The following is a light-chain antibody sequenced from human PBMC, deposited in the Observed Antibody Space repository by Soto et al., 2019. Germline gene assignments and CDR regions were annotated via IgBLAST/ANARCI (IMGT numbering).Light chain of an antibody. CDR1: QSVSSK. V-gene: IGKV3-15*01. CDR2: GAS. CDR3: QQTNSFPLT. Sequence: EVVMTQSPATLSVSPGEGATLSCRASQSVSSKLAWYQQKPGQAPRLLIYGASTRATGIPARFSGSGSGTDFTLTISSLQPEDFATYYCQQTNSFPLTFGGGTKVDIK. J-gene: IGKJ4*01.